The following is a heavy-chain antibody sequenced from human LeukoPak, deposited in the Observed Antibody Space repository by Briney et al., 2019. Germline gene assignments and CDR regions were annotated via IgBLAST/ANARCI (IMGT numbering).Heavy chain of an antibody. J-gene: IGHJ4*02. V-gene: IGHV3-30*03. CDR2: ISSDGSNQ. CDR1: GFTFSSYG. D-gene: IGHD6-19*01. CDR3: ASGASSGWYYFDY. Sequence: GRSLRLSGAASGFTFSSYGMHWVRQAPGKGLEWVAVISSDGSNQDYGDSVKGRLTISRDNSKNTLYLQMNSLRPDDTAVYYCASGASSGWYYFDYWGQGTLVTVSS.